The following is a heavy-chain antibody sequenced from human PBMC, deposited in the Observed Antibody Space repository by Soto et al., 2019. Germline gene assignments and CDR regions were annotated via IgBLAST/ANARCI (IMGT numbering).Heavy chain of an antibody. CDR2: IKQDGSEK. Sequence: ESGGGLVQPGGSLRLSCAASGFTFSSYWMSWVRQAPGKGLEWVANIKQDGSEKYYVDSVKGRFTISRDNAKNSLYLQMNSLRAEDTAVYYCARHTRKFYYDSSGTLDYWGQGTLVTVSS. D-gene: IGHD3-22*01. V-gene: IGHV3-7*01. J-gene: IGHJ4*02. CDR1: GFTFSSYW. CDR3: ARHTRKFYYDSSGTLDY.